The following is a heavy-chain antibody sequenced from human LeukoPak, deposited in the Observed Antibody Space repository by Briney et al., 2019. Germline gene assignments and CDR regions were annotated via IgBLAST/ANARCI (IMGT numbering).Heavy chain of an antibody. D-gene: IGHD6-13*01. J-gene: IGHJ3*02. V-gene: IGHV4-30-4*08. CDR3: ARDGMEAAGIDFFDI. Sequence: LRLSCAASGFTFSSYAMSWVRQAPGKGQEWVGYIYYSGTTYYNPSLESRVTISVDTSKNQFSLKLSSVTAAATAVYYCARDGMEAAGIDFFDIWGQGTMVTVSS. CDR2: IYYSGTT. CDR1: GFTFSSYA.